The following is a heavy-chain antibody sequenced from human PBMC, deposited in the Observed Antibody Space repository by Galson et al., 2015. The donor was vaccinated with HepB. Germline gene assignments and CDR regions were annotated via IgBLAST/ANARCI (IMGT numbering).Heavy chain of an antibody. V-gene: IGHV3-11*06. J-gene: IGHJ4*02. CDR3: ARFSAAGTFDY. D-gene: IGHD6-13*01. Sequence: SLRLSCAASGFTFSDYYMSWIRQAPGKGLEWVSSISSSSSYIYYADSVKGRFTISRDNAKNSLYLQMNSLRAEDTAVYYCARFSAAGTFDYWGQGTLVTVSS. CDR1: GFTFSDYY. CDR2: ISSSSSYI.